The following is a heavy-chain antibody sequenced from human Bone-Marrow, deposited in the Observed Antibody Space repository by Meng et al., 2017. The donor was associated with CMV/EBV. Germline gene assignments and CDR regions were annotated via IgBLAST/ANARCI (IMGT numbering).Heavy chain of an antibody. CDR2: IIPILGIA. J-gene: IGHJ5*02. CDR1: GGTFSSYT. V-gene: IGHV1-69*04. CDR3: ARDYHDFWSGYPLYNWFDP. Sequence: SVKVSCKASGGTFSSYTISWVRQAPGQGLEWMGRIIPILGIANYAQKFQGRVTITADKSTSTAYMELSSLRSEDTAVYYCARDYHDFWSGYPLYNWFDPWGQGTRVTGSS. D-gene: IGHD3-3*01.